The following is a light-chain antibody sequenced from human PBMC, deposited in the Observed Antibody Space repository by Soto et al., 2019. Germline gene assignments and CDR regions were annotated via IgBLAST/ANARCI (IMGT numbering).Light chain of an antibody. CDR2: SNN. J-gene: IGLJ2*01. V-gene: IGLV1-44*01. CDR1: SSNIGTNI. Sequence: QSVLTQPPSASGTPGQRVTISCSGSSSNIGTNIVNWYQQLPGTAPKLLIHSNNQRPSGVPDRFSGSRSGTSASLAISGLQSEDEADYYCAAWDDSLNGVVFGGGTQLTVL. CDR3: AAWDDSLNGVV.